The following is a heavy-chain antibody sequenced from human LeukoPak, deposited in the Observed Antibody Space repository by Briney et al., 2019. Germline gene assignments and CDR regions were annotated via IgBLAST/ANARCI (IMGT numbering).Heavy chain of an antibody. D-gene: IGHD6-6*01. CDR2: INPNSGGT. V-gene: IGHV1-2*06. CDR1: GYTFTGYY. Sequence: ASVKVSCKASGYTFTGYYMHWVRQAPGQGLEWMGRINPNSGGTNYAQKFQGRVTMTRDTSSSTAYMELSRLRSDDTAVYYCARDSSSFHYDAFDIWGQGTMVTVSS. J-gene: IGHJ3*02. CDR3: ARDSSSFHYDAFDI.